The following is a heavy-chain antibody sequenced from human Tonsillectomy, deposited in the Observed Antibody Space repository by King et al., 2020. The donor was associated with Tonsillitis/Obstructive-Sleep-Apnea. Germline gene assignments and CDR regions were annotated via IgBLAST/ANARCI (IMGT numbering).Heavy chain of an antibody. D-gene: IGHD2-8*01. CDR3: ARDMVLEAGGDAFDI. V-gene: IGHV4-59*01. CDR2: IYYSGST. Sequence: QLQESGPGLVKPSETLSLTCTVSGGSISSYYWSWIRQPPGKGLEWIGDIYYSGSTNYNPSLKSRVTISVDTSKNQFSLNLSSVTAADTAVYYCARDMVLEAGGDAFDIRGQGTMVTVSS. J-gene: IGHJ3*02. CDR1: GGSISSYY.